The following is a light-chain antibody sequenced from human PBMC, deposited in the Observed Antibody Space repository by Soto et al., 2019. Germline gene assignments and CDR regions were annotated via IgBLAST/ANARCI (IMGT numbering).Light chain of an antibody. V-gene: IGKV1-5*01. CDR3: QQYNSYS. Sequence: IQITQSPSTPPASVGDRVTITCRASQSISNWLAWYQKKPGTATKVLIYHASNLQSGVPSRFSGSGSGTEFTLTISSLQPDDFATYYCQQYNSYSFGQGTKVDIK. CDR1: QSISNW. J-gene: IGKJ1*01. CDR2: HAS.